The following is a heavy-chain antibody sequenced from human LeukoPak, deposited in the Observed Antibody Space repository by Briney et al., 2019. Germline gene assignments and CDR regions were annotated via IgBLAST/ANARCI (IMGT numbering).Heavy chain of an antibody. CDR2: INHSGST. CDR3: ARAGDSSGYSDY. D-gene: IGHD3-22*01. CDR1: GDSISSYY. Sequence: SETLSLTCTVSGDSISSYYWSWIRQPPGKGLEWIGEINHSGSTNYNPSLKSRVTISVDTSKNQFSLKLSSVTAADTAVYYCARAGDSSGYSDYWGQGTLVTVSS. V-gene: IGHV4-34*01. J-gene: IGHJ4*02.